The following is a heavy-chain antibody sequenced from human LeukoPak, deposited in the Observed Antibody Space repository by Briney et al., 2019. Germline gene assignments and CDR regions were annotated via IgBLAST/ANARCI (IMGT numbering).Heavy chain of an antibody. D-gene: IGHD3-10*01. CDR3: ARDLERITLVRGVIPNWFDP. V-gene: IGHV3-9*01. CDR1: GFTFDDYA. J-gene: IGHJ5*02. Sequence: GGSLRLSCAASGFTFDDYAMHWVRQAPGKGLEWVSGISWNSGSIGYADSVKGRFTISRDNAKNSLYLQMNSLRAEDTAVYYCARDLERITLVRGVIPNWFDPWGQGTLVTVSS. CDR2: ISWNSGSI.